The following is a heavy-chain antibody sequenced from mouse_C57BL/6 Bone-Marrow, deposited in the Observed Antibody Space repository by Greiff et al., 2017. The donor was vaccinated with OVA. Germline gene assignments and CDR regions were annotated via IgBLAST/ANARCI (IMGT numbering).Heavy chain of an antibody. CDR1: GYTFTDYY. CDR3: ARDYDYDAGYYFDY. V-gene: IGHV1-26*01. D-gene: IGHD2-4*01. CDR2: INPNNGGT. Sequence: VQLQQSGPELVKPGASVKISCKASGYTFTDYYMNWVKQSHGKSLEWIGDINPNNGGTSYNQKFKGKATLTVDKSSSTAYMELRSLTSEDSAVYYCARDYDYDAGYYFDYWGQGTTLTVSS. J-gene: IGHJ2*01.